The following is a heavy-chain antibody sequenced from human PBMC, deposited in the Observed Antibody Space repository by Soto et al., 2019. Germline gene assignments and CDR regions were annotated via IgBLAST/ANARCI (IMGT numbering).Heavy chain of an antibody. D-gene: IGHD6-13*01. CDR3: ARDRPFQEQQLVLPGAFDI. CDR2: IYYSGST. CDR1: GGSIRTYY. Sequence: SETLSLTSTVSGGSIRTYYWSWIRQPPGKGLEWIGYIYYSGSTNYNPSLKSRVTISVDTSKNQFSLKLSSVTAADTAVYYCARDRPFQEQQLVLPGAFDIWGQGTMVT. J-gene: IGHJ3*02. V-gene: IGHV4-59*01.